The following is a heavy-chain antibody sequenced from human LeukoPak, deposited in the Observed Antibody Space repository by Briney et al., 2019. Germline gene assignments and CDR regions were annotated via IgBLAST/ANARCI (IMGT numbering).Heavy chain of an antibody. CDR3: ARGAPGGDILTGWFVP. D-gene: IGHD3-9*01. V-gene: IGHV1-69*13. CDR2: IIPIFGTA. Sequence: SVKVSCKASGGTFSSYAISWVRQAPGQGLEWTGGIIPIFGTANYAQKFQGRVTITADESTSTAYMELSSLRSEDTAVYYCARGAPGGDILTGWFVPWGQGTLVTVSS. J-gene: IGHJ5*02. CDR1: GGTFSSYA.